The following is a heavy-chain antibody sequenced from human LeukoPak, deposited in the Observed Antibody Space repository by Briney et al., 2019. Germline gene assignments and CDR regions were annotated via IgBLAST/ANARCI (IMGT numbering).Heavy chain of an antibody. Sequence: SETLSLTCTVSGGSISSYYWSWIRQPPGKGLEWIGYIYYSGSTNYNPSLKSRVTISVDTSKNQFSLKLSSVTAADTAVYYCARAQWQQLVAWFDPWGQGTLVTVSS. CDR2: IYYSGST. J-gene: IGHJ5*02. CDR1: GGSISSYY. CDR3: ARAQWQQLVAWFDP. V-gene: IGHV4-59*01. D-gene: IGHD6-13*01.